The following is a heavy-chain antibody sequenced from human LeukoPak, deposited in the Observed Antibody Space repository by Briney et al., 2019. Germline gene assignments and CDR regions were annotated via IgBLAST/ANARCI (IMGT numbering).Heavy chain of an antibody. Sequence: GGSLRLSCAASGFAFSGYNMNWVRQAPGKGLEWVSAISGSGGSTYYADSVKGRFTISRDNSKNTLYLQMNSLRAEDTAVYYCAKSPLGLWFGELLCFDYWGQGTLVTVSS. CDR2: ISGSGGST. D-gene: IGHD3-10*01. V-gene: IGHV3-23*01. CDR3: AKSPLGLWFGELLCFDY. J-gene: IGHJ4*02. CDR1: GFAFSGYN.